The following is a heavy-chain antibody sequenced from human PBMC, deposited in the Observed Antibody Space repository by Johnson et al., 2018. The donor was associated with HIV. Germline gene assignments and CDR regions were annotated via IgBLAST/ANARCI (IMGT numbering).Heavy chain of an antibody. Sequence: EVQLVESGGGLVQPGRSLRLSCAASGFTFDDYAMHWVRQAPGKGLEWVSGISWNSGSIGYANSVKGRFTISRDNAKNSLYLQMNSLRAEDTAVYYCARGGYGSGSYFDDAFDIWGQGTMVTVSS. CDR2: ISWNSGSI. V-gene: IGHV3-9*01. J-gene: IGHJ3*02. D-gene: IGHD3-10*01. CDR1: GFTFDDYA. CDR3: ARGGYGSGSYFDDAFDI.